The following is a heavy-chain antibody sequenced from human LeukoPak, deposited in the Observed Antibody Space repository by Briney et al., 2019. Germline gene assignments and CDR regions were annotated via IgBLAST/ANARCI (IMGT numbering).Heavy chain of an antibody. CDR3: AGRSTASPWFDP. J-gene: IGHJ5*02. Sequence: PSETLSLTCTFSDDSISSYYWSWIRQSPGKGLEWIGHIHYIGSTSYNRSLKSRVTISIDTSKRSFSLRLSSVTAADTAVYFCAGRSTASPWFDPWGQGTLVTVSS. D-gene: IGHD5-18*01. CDR2: IHYIGST. CDR1: DDSISSYY. V-gene: IGHV4-59*01.